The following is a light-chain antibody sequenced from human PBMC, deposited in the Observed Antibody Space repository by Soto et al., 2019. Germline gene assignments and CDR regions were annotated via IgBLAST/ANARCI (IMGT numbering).Light chain of an antibody. CDR3: QQYHHWPPIT. CDR2: DAV. CDR1: QSISTH. Sequence: VLTQSPATLSLSPGERATLSCRASQSISTHLAWYQQKPGQAPRLLIYDAVNRATGIPARFSGSGSGSEFTLTISGLQSEDFAVYYCQQYHHWPPITFGQGTRLEIK. J-gene: IGKJ5*01. V-gene: IGKV3D-15*01.